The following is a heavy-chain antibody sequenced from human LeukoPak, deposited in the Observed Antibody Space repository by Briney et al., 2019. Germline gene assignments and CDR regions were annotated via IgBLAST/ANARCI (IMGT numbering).Heavy chain of an antibody. J-gene: IGHJ6*02. CDR1: GGTFSSYA. CDR2: IIPILGIA. Sequence: VASVKVSCKASGGTFSSYAISWVRQAPEQGLEWMGRIIPILGIANYAQKFQGRVTITADKSTSTAYMELSSLRSEDTAVYYCATSTSNRMDVWGQGTTVTVSS. V-gene: IGHV1-69*04. D-gene: IGHD2-2*01. CDR3: ATSTSNRMDV.